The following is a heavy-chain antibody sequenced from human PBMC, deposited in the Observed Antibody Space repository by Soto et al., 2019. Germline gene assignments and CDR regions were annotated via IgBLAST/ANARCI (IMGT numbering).Heavy chain of an antibody. CDR3: ARRGSSSLREMDV. CDR2: ISSSSDDI. D-gene: IGHD6-13*01. CDR1: GFTFSYYT. J-gene: IGHJ6*02. Sequence: GGSLRLSCAASGFTFSYYTMNWVRQAPGKGLEWVTLISSSSDDIYYADSVKGRFTISRDNAKNSLYLQMISLRAEDTAVYYCARRGSSSLREMDVWGQGTAVTVSS. V-gene: IGHV3-21*01.